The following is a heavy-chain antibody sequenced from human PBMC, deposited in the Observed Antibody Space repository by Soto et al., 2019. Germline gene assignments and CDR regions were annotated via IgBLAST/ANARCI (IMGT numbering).Heavy chain of an antibody. Sequence: EASVKVSCKASGGTFSSYAISWVRQAPGQGLEWMGGIIPIFGTANYAQKFQGRVTITADESTSTAYMELSSLRSEDTAVYYCARGYDFWSGYFPVWGQGTTVTVSS. CDR1: GGTFSSYA. CDR3: ARGYDFWSGYFPV. CDR2: IIPIFGTA. D-gene: IGHD3-3*01. V-gene: IGHV1-69*13. J-gene: IGHJ6*02.